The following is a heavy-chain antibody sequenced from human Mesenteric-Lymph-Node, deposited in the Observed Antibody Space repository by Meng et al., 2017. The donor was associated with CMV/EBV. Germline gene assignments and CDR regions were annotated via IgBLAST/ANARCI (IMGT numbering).Heavy chain of an antibody. J-gene: IGHJ6*02. V-gene: IGHV4-59*01. Sequence: GSLRLSCTVSGDSISTCYWSWIRQPPGKGLECIGYVSHNGSPYYSPSLKSRLTISADTSKNQLSLKLTSVTAADTAVYYCARIHRWAVRTGVMDVWGQGTTVTVSS. CDR3: ARIHRWAVRTGVMDV. D-gene: IGHD3-10*01. CDR1: GDSISTCY. CDR2: VSHNGSP.